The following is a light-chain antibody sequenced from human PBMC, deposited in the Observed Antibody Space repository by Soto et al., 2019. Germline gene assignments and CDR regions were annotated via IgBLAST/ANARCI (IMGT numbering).Light chain of an antibody. V-gene: IGKV3-20*01. CDR1: QSVSGF. CDR2: GAS. CDR3: QQYGSP. J-gene: IGKJ1*01. Sequence: EIVLTQSPSTLSLSRGERATFSCRASQSVSGFLAWYQQKPGQAPRLLIYGASSRATGIPDRFSGSGSGTDFTLTVSRLEPEDFAVYYCQQYGSPFGQGTKVDI.